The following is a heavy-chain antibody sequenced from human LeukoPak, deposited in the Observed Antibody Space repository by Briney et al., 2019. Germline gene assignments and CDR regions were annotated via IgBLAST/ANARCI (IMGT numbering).Heavy chain of an antibody. V-gene: IGHV4-59*08. CDR3: ARHSEQQDWFDP. CDR1: GGSISSYY. D-gene: IGHD6-13*01. Sequence: PSETLSLTCTVSGGSISSYYWSWIRQPPGKGLEWIGYIYYSGSTNYNPSLKSRVTISVDTSKNQFSLKLSSVTAADTAVYYCARHSEQQDWFDPWGQGTLVTVSS. J-gene: IGHJ5*02. CDR2: IYYSGST.